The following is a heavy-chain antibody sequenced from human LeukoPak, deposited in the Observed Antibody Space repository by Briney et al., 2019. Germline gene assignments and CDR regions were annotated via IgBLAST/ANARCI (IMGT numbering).Heavy chain of an antibody. CDR1: GFILENHA. CDR3: ARDFNWNEPYYFDY. D-gene: IGHD1-1*01. Sequence: GGSLRLSCVASGFILENHAMSWIRQAPGKGLEWVSGTSSNGEVKYYADSVKGRFTVSRDNSKDTLYLQMDSLGVEDTAMYYCARDFNWNEPYYFDYWGPGTPVTVSS. CDR2: TSSNGEVK. V-gene: IGHV3-23*01. J-gene: IGHJ4*02.